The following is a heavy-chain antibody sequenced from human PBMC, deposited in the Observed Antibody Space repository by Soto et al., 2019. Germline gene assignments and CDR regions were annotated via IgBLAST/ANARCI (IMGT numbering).Heavy chain of an antibody. J-gene: IGHJ4*02. CDR1: GFTFSSYG. D-gene: IGHD3-22*01. Sequence: PGGSLRLSCAASGFTFSSYGMHWVRQAPGKGLEWVAVISYDGSNKYYADSVKGRFTISRDNSKNTLYLQMNSLRAEDTAVYYCAKGTTFSSSGSLDYWGQGTLVTVSS. CDR2: ISYDGSNK. V-gene: IGHV3-30*18. CDR3: AKGTTFSSSGSLDY.